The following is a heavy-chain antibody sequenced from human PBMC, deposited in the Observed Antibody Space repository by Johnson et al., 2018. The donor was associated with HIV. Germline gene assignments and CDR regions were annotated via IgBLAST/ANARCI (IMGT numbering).Heavy chain of an antibody. CDR3: ARVGVSGYDLAAFDI. D-gene: IGHD5-12*01. J-gene: IGHJ3*02. CDR1: GFRFSRYG. Sequence: VQLVESGGGVAQPGRSLRLSCAASGFRFSRYGMHWVRQAPGKGLEWVAVISYDGSNKYYADSVKGRFTISRDNSKNTLFLHMNSLRTEDTAIYYCARVGVSGYDLAAFDIWGRGTMVTVSS. V-gene: IGHV3-30*03. CDR2: ISYDGSNK.